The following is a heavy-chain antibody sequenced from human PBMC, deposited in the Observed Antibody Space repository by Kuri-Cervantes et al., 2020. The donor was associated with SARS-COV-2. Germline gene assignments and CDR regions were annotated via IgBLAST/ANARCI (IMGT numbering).Heavy chain of an antibody. CDR3: ARQAIVLMVCATTFDY. Sequence: ESLKISCTVSGGSISSSSYYWGWIRQPPGKGLEWIGSIYYSGSTYYNPSLKSRVTISVDTSKNQFSLKLSSVTAADTAVYYCARQAIVLMVCATTFDYWGQGTLATVSS. V-gene: IGHV4-39*01. CDR2: IYYSGST. D-gene: IGHD2-8*01. CDR1: GGSISSSSYY. J-gene: IGHJ4*02.